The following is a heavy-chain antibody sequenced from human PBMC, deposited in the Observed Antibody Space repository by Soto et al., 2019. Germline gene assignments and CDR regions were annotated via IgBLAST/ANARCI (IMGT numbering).Heavy chain of an antibody. Sequence: QVQLVQSGAEVRKPGSSVTVSCKASGGTFSTYGITWVRQAPGQGLEWMGNIIPLLGTANYAQRFRGRVTITADESTTPAYMELTSLRSEDTAVYYCARVVMPTVPASFYYGLDVWGQGTTVTVSS. V-gene: IGHV1-69*11. CDR2: IIPLLGTA. J-gene: IGHJ6*02. CDR1: GGTFSTYG. D-gene: IGHD4-4*01. CDR3: ARVVMPTVPASFYYGLDV.